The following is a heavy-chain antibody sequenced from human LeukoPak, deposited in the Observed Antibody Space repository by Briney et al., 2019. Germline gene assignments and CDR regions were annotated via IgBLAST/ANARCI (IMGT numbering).Heavy chain of an antibody. CDR2: IYYSGST. Sequence: SETLSLTCTVSGGSISGFYWSWIRQPPGKGLEWMGYIYYSGSTNYNPSLKSRVTISVDTSKNQFSLKLSSVTAADTAVYYCARELTGEDYYYYMDVWGKGTTVTISS. J-gene: IGHJ6*03. V-gene: IGHV4-59*12. CDR1: GGSISGFY. CDR3: ARELTGEDYYYYMDV. D-gene: IGHD7-27*01.